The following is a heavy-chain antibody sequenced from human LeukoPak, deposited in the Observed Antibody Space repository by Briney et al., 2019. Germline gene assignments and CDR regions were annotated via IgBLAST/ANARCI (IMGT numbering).Heavy chain of an antibody. CDR3: ARVGRTVTTPVGVDC. J-gene: IGHJ4*02. D-gene: IGHD4-17*01. V-gene: IGHV3-21*06. CDR2: ISYRNSHI. CDR1: GFLFSRYT. Sequence: GGSLTLSCAACGFLFSRYTEHWPRQAPGRALEWFSSISYRNSHIRYADSVKGRFTLSRDTAKISLYLQMNSLRAEDTAVYYCARVGRTVTTPVGVDCWGQGTLVTVSS.